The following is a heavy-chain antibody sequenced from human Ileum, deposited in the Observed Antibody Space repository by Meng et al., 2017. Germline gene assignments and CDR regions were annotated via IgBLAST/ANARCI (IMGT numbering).Heavy chain of an antibody. CDR1: GFTFSNYA. D-gene: IGHD6-6*01. Sequence: QVPFVQSGAEVKKPGASVRISCKASGFTFSNYAIYWVRQAPGQSLEWLGWIHAGSGDTKFSQTFQGRLTFDRDTSADTVYMELSSLTSGDRAAYYCGRGRASFYFDFLGQGTLVTVSS. V-gene: IGHV1-3*01. J-gene: IGHJ4*01. CDR3: GRGRASFYFDF. CDR2: IHAGSGDT.